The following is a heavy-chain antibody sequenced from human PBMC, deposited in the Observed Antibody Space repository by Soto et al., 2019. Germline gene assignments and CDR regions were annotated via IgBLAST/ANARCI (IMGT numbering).Heavy chain of an antibody. CDR3: ARDVFNGGYSPSPTDYGMDV. Sequence: VGSLRLSCAASWFTFSSYAMHWVRQAPGKGLEWVAVISYDGSNKYYADSVKGRFTISRDNSKNTLYLQMNSLRAEDTAVYYCARDVFNGGYSPSPTDYGMDVWGQGTTVTVSS. J-gene: IGHJ6*02. D-gene: IGHD6-13*01. CDR1: WFTFSSYA. CDR2: ISYDGSNK. V-gene: IGHV3-30-3*01.